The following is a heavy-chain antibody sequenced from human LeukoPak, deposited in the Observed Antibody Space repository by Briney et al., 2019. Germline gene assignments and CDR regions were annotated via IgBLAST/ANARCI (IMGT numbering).Heavy chain of an antibody. CDR3: ASIYYYDSAPFDP. V-gene: IGHV4-4*07. J-gene: IGHJ5*02. CDR2: IYSSGST. CDR1: GGSISGYY. Sequence: SETLSLTCTVSGGSISGYYWSWIRQPPGKGLEWIGRIYSSGSTNYNPSLKSRVTISVDTSKNQFSLKLSSVTAADTAVYYCASIYYYDSAPFDPWGQGTLVTVSS. D-gene: IGHD3-22*01.